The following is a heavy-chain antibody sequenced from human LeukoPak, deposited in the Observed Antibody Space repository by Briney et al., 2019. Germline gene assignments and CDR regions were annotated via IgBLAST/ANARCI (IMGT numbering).Heavy chain of an antibody. CDR2: INHSGST. CDR1: GGSFSGYY. D-gene: IGHD3-22*01. CDR3: ARQNYYDSKGSKGYWFDP. V-gene: IGHV4-34*01. J-gene: IGHJ5*02. Sequence: SETLSLTCAVYGGSFSGYYWSWIRQPPGKGLEWIGEINHSGSTNYNPCLKSRVTISVDTSKNQFSLKLSSVTAADTAVYYCARQNYYDSKGSKGYWFDPWGQGTLVTVSS.